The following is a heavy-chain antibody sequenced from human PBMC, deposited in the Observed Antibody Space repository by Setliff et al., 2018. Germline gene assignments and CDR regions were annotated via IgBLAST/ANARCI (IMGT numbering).Heavy chain of an antibody. CDR3: ARDSRGLVPAAIEGSYYYYGMDV. Sequence: SVKVSCKASGGTFSSYAISWVRQAPGQGLEWMGGIIPIFGTANYAQKFQGRVTITADESTSTAYMELSSLRSEDTVVYYCARDSRGLVPAAIEGSYYYYGMDVWGQGTTVTVSS. V-gene: IGHV1-69*13. CDR2: IIPIFGTA. D-gene: IGHD2-2*02. J-gene: IGHJ6*02. CDR1: GGTFSSYA.